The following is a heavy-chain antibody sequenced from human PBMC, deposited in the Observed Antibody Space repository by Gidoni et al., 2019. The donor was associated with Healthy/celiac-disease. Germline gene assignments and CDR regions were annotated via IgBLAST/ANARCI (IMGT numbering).Heavy chain of an antibody. CDR1: GGTFSRYA. CDR3: ASAPGYGGNSIWYFDL. D-gene: IGHD4-17*01. Sequence: QVQLVQSGAEVKKPGSSVKVSCKASGGTFSRYAISWVRQAPGQGLEWMGGIIPIFGTANYAQKFQGRVTITADKSTSTAYMELSSLRSEDTAVYYCASAPGYGGNSIWYFDLWGRGTLVTVSS. CDR2: IIPIFGTA. J-gene: IGHJ2*01. V-gene: IGHV1-69*06.